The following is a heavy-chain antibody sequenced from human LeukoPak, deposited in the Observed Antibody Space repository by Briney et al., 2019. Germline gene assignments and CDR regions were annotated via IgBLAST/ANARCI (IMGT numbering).Heavy chain of an antibody. J-gene: IGHJ6*03. CDR1: GYTFTSYD. Sequence: GASVKVSCKASGYTFTSYDINWVRQATGQGLEWMGWMNPNSGNTGYAQKFQGRVTMTRNTSISTAYMELSSLRSEDTAVYYCARDRVVVVPAAMFQNYYYYYMDVWGKGTTVTISS. CDR2: MNPNSGNT. CDR3: ARDRVVVVPAAMFQNYYYYYMDV. D-gene: IGHD2-2*01. V-gene: IGHV1-8*01.